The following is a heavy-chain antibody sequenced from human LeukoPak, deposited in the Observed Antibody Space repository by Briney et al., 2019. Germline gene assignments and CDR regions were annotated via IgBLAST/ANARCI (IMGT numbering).Heavy chain of an antibody. J-gene: IGHJ4*02. CDR2: IKEDGTER. V-gene: IGHV3-7*01. D-gene: IGHD6-13*01. Sequence: QPGGSLRLSCAASGFTLSSRWMNRFRQAPGKGLEWVGNIKEDGTERHYVNSVRGRFTISRDNANNSLYLQMNSLRAEDTAVYYCARDLDSIAAAGTGGVGYWGQGTLVTVSS. CDR3: ARDLDSIAAAGTGGVGY. CDR1: GFTLSSRW.